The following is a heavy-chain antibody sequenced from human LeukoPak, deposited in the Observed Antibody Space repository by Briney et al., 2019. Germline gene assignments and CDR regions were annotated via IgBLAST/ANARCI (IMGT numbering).Heavy chain of an antibody. CDR3: ANSYVPYLGNH. CDR2: IYCSGST. CDR1: TGSISSSSYY. Sequence: SETLSLTCTVSTGSISSSSYYWGWIRQPPGKGLEWIGSIYCSGSTYYNPSLKSRVTISVDTSKNQFSLKLSSVTAADTAVYYSANSYVPYLGNHWGQGTLVTVSS. J-gene: IGHJ4*02. D-gene: IGHD3-10*02. V-gene: IGHV4-39*01.